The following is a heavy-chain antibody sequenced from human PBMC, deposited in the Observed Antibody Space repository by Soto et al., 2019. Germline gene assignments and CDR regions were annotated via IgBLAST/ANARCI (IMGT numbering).Heavy chain of an antibody. J-gene: IGHJ4*02. CDR1: GYTFTSYG. D-gene: IGHD2-2*01. CDR2: ISAYNGNT. CDR3: GRVEPVVPAAMFDY. V-gene: IGHV1-18*01. Sequence: QVQLVQSGAEVKKPGASVKVSCKASGYTFTSYGISWVRQAPGQGLEWMGWISAYNGNTNYAQKLQGGVNMTTDTATSTAYRALRSLRSDDTAVYYCGRVEPVVPAAMFDYWGQGTLVTVSS.